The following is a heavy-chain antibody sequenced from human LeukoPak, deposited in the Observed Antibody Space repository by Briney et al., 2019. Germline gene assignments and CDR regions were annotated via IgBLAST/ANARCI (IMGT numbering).Heavy chain of an antibody. CDR1: GFIFSSYS. Sequence: GGSLRLSCAASGFIFSSYSMNWVRQAPGKGLEGVSSMSSSSSYIYYADPVKGRFTISRDNAKSSLYLQMNSLRAEDTAIYYCVPEPYCTSTSCHPFDYWGQGTLVTVSS. J-gene: IGHJ4*02. CDR3: VPEPYCTSTSCHPFDY. D-gene: IGHD2-2*01. V-gene: IGHV3-21*01. CDR2: MSSSSSYI.